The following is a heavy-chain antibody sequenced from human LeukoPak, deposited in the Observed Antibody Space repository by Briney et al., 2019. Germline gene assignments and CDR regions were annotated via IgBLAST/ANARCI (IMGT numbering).Heavy chain of an antibody. J-gene: IGHJ4*02. CDR2: IGSDGTKK. CDR1: GFTFSDHP. CDR3: ARQMTSARLFDS. Sequence: GESLRLSCVASGFTFSDHPFHWVRQSPDKGLEWVALIGSDGTKKYYADSVQGRFTVSRENSKNTLFLQMNTLRADDTAVYFCARQMTSARLFDSWGQGTLVTVSS. V-gene: IGHV3-30*04.